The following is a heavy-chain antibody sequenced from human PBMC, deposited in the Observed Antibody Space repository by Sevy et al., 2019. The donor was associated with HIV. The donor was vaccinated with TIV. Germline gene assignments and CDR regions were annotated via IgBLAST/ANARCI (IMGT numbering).Heavy chain of an antibody. V-gene: IGHV3-30*02. CDR3: AKDLAGPGRRYFDY. D-gene: IGHD6-13*01. J-gene: IGHJ4*02. Sequence: WGSLRLSCSASGFTFSNFGMHWVRQVPGKGLEWVTFIRYDGSDKYYAASVKGRFTISRDDSKNTLYLQMDSLRAEDTAIYYCAKDLAGPGRRYFDYWGQGTQVTVSS. CDR2: IRYDGSDK. CDR1: GFTFSNFG.